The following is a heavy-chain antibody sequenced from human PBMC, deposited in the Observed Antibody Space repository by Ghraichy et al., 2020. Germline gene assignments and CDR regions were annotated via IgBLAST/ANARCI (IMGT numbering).Heavy chain of an antibody. CDR2: IYYSGST. J-gene: IGHJ3*02. CDR3: ARGSTMTTVTTPDDGDAFDI. CDR1: GGSISSYY. V-gene: IGHV4-59*01. D-gene: IGHD4-17*01. Sequence: SETLSLTCTVSGGSISSYYWSWIRQPPGKGLEWIGYIYYSGSTNYNPSLKSRVTISVDTSKNQFSLKLSSVTAADTAVYYCARGSTMTTVTTPDDGDAFDIWGQGTMVTVSS.